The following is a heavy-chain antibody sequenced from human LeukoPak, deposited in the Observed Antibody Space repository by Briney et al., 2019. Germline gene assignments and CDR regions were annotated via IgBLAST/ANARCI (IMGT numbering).Heavy chain of an antibody. J-gene: IGHJ6*02. D-gene: IGHD6-19*01. CDR3: ARVSGYSSGWYFAYYYYGMDV. V-gene: IGHV3-33*01. Sequence: PGGSLRLSCAASGLTFSSYGMQWVRQAPGKGLEWVAVIWYDGSNTYYADSVKGRFTISRDNSKNTLYLQMNSLRAEDTAVYYCARVSGYSSGWYFAYYYYGMDVWGQGTTVTVSS. CDR1: GLTFSSYG. CDR2: IWYDGSNT.